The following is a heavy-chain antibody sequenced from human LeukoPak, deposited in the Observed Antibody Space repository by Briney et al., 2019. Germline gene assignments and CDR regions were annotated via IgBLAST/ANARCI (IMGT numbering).Heavy chain of an antibody. V-gene: IGHV3-23*01. CDR2: ISGSGGST. D-gene: IGHD3-10*01. Sequence: GGSLRLSCAASGFTFNNYAMSWVRQAPGKGLEWVSTISGSGGSTYYADSVKGRFTISRDNSKNTLYLQMNSLRAEDTAVYYCAKLVLDAFDIWGQGTMVTVSS. CDR1: GFTFNNYA. CDR3: AKLVLDAFDI. J-gene: IGHJ3*02.